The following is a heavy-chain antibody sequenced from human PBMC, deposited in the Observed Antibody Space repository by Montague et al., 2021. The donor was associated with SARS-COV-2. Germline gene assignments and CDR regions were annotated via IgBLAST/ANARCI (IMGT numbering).Heavy chain of an antibody. CDR1: GGSISSYY. Sequence: SETLSLICTVSGGSISSYYWSRIRQPPGKGLEWIGYIYYSGSTNYNPSLKSRVTISVDTSKNQFSLKLSSVTAADTAVYYCARGDFGVVIIPYYYYYMDVWGKGTTVTVSS. J-gene: IGHJ6*03. D-gene: IGHD3-3*01. CDR3: ARGDFGVVIIPYYYYYMDV. V-gene: IGHV4-59*01. CDR2: IYYSGST.